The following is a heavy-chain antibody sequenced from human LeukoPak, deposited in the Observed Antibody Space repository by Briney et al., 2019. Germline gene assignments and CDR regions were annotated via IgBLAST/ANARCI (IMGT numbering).Heavy chain of an antibody. Sequence: GESLKISCKGSAYSFTSYWIGWVRQMPGKGLEWMGIIYPGDSDTRYSPSFQGQVTISADKSISTAYLQWSSLKASDTAMYYCARRSVRGVMVDYFDYWGQGTLVTVSS. J-gene: IGHJ4*02. CDR1: AYSFTSYW. D-gene: IGHD3-10*01. CDR3: ARRSVRGVMVDYFDY. V-gene: IGHV5-51*01. CDR2: IYPGDSDT.